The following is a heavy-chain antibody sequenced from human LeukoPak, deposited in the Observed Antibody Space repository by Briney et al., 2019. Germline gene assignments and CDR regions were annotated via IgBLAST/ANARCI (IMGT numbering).Heavy chain of an antibody. D-gene: IGHD6-13*01. CDR2: IYYSGST. CDR3: ARDGRYSSNEFDP. CDR1: GGSISSYY. J-gene: IGHJ5*02. Sequence: PSETLSLTCTVSGGSISSYYWSWIRQPPGKGLEWIGYIYYSGSTNYNPSLKSRVTISVDTSKNQFSLKLSSVTAADTAVYYCARDGRYSSNEFDPWGQGTLVTVSS. V-gene: IGHV4-59*01.